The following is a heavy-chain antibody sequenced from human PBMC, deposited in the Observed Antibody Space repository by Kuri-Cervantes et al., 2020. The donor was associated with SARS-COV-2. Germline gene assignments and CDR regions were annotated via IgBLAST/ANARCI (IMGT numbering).Heavy chain of an antibody. CDR1: GFTFSSYA. Sequence: GESLKISCAASGFTFSSYAMSWVRQAPGKGLEWVSAISGSGGSTYYADSVKGRFTISRDNSENTLYLQMNSLRAEDTAVYYCAKDQWTTIFGVVIDYFDYWGQGTLVTVSS. CDR2: ISGSGGST. CDR3: AKDQWTTIFGVVIDYFDY. J-gene: IGHJ4*02. D-gene: IGHD3-3*01. V-gene: IGHV3-23*01.